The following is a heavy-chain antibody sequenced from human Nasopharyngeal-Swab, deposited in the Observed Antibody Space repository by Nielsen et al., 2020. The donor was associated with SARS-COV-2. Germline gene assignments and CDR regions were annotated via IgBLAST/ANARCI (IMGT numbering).Heavy chain of an antibody. Sequence: SETLSPTCTVSGGSISSYYWSWTRQPPGKGLEWIGYIYYSGSTNYNPSLKSRVTISVDTSKNQFSLKLSSVTAADTAVYYCARGYGSGSYSYMDVWGKGTTVTVSS. J-gene: IGHJ6*03. CDR1: GGSISSYY. CDR2: IYYSGST. V-gene: IGHV4-59*01. CDR3: ARGYGSGSYSYMDV. D-gene: IGHD3-10*01.